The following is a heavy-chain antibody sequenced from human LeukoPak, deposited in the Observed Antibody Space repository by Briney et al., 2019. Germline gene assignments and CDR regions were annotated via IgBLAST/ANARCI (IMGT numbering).Heavy chain of an antibody. V-gene: IGHV1-24*01. CDR3: ARTKRMGDYGGNERYFDY. CDR1: GYTLTGLS. J-gene: IGHJ4*02. D-gene: IGHD4-23*01. Sequence: GASVKVSCKVSGYTLTGLSMHWVRQAPGKGLEWMGGFDPEDGETIYAQKFQGRVTMTEDTSTDTAYMELSSLRSEDTAVYYCARTKRMGDYGGNERYFDYWGQGTLVTVSS. CDR2: FDPEDGET.